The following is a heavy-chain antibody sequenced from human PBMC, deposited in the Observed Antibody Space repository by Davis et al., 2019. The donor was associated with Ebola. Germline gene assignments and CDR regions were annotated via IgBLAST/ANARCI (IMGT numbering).Heavy chain of an antibody. D-gene: IGHD3-10*01. CDR1: GFTFSSYW. CDR3: AKEFFYGSGSEGD. V-gene: IGHV3-7*03. CDR2: IKQDGSEK. J-gene: IGHJ4*02. Sequence: GGSLRLSCAASGFTFSSYWMSWVRQAPGKGLEWVANIKQDGSEKYYVDSVKGRFTISRDNSKNTLYLQMNSLRVEDTAVYYCAKEFFYGSGSEGDWGQGTLVTVSS.